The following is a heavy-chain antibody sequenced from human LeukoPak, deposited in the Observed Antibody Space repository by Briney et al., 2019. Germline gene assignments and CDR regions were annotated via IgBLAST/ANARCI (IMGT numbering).Heavy chain of an antibody. J-gene: IGHJ4*02. Sequence: SETLSLTCTVSGGSISNYYWSWARQPPGKGLESLGDIYSRGNTNYNPSLKSRVTISVDTSKNQFPLKLNSVTAADTALYYCASVRYCSTNRCYDREFDNWGQGTLVTVSS. V-gene: IGHV4-59*01. D-gene: IGHD2-2*01. CDR3: ASVRYCSTNRCYDREFDN. CDR1: GGSISNYY. CDR2: IYSRGNT.